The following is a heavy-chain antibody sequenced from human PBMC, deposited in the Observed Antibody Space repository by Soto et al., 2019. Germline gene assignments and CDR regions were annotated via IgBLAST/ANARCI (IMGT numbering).Heavy chain of an antibody. V-gene: IGHV1-58*01. J-gene: IGHJ6*02. CDR1: GFTFTSSA. Sequence: GASVKVSCKASGFTFTSSAVQWVRQARGQRLEWIGWIVVGSGNTNYAQKFQERVTITRDMSTSTAYMELSSPRSDDTAVYYCAREGVAPYYYYGMDVWGQGTPVTVSS. CDR2: IVVGSGNT. CDR3: AREGVAPYYYYGMDV. D-gene: IGHD5-12*01.